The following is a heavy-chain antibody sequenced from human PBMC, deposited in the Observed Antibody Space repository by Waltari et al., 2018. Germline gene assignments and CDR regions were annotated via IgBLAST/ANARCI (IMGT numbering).Heavy chain of an antibody. CDR1: GASITSGSYY. Sequence: QVQLQESGPGLVKPSQTLSLPCTVSGASITSGSYYWGWIRRPAGKGLEWIGRSETRGSTNYNPSLKSRVTISVETSKKQFSLKLSSVTAADTAVYYCARDRTIAARPKWFDPWGQGTLVTVSS. J-gene: IGHJ5*02. CDR2: SETRGST. V-gene: IGHV4-61*02. CDR3: ARDRTIAARPKWFDP. D-gene: IGHD6-6*01.